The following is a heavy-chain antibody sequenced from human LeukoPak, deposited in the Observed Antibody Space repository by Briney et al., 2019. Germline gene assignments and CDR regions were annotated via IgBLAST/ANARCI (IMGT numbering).Heavy chain of an antibody. CDR3: ARDNTLIYYYGMDV. CDR2: IYYSGST. J-gene: IGHJ6*02. V-gene: IGHV4-31*03. CDR1: GGSISSGGYY. Sequence: PSETLSLTCTVSGGSISSGGYYWSWIRQHPEKGLEWIGYIYYSGSTYYNPSLKSRVTISVDTSKNQFSLKLSSVTAADTAVYYCARDNTLIYYYGMDVWGQGTTVTVSS.